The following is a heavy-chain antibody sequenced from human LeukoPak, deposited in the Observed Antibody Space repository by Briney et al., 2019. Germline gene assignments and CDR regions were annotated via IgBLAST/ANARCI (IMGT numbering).Heavy chain of an antibody. Sequence: PSETLSLTCAVYGGSFSGYYWSWIRQPPGKGLECIGEINHSGSTNYNPSLKSRVTISVDTSKNQFSLKLSSVTAADTAVYYCARAWTYYYDSSGYYKAAGDAFDIWGQGTMVTVSS. CDR3: ARAWTYYYDSSGYYKAAGDAFDI. CDR2: INHSGST. CDR1: GGSFSGYY. V-gene: IGHV4-34*01. J-gene: IGHJ3*02. D-gene: IGHD3-22*01.